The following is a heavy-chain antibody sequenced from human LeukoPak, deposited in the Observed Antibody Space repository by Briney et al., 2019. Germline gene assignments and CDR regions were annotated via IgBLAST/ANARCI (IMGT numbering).Heavy chain of an antibody. V-gene: IGHV1-46*01. CDR2: INPSGGRT. D-gene: IGHD2-15*01. Sequence: ASVKVSCKTSGYTFTSYYMSWVRQAPGQGLEWMGIINPSGGRTSYAQKFQGRVTMTRDTSTSTVYMELSSLRSEDTAVYYCARASCSGGSCYSIDFWGQGTLVTVSS. J-gene: IGHJ4*02. CDR1: GYTFTSYY. CDR3: ARASCSGGSCYSIDF.